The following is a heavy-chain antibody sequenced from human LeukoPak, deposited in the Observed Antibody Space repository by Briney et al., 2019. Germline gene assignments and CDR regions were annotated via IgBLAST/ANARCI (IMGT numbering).Heavy chain of an antibody. CDR2: INHSGST. Sequence: SETLSLTCAVYGGSFSGYYWSWIRQPPGKGLEWIGEINHSGSTNYNPPLKSRVTISVDKSKNDFSLKVNSVTAADTAVYYCTTARGPYYFEYWGPGTLVTVSS. CDR3: TTARGPYYFEY. D-gene: IGHD6-25*01. J-gene: IGHJ4*02. CDR1: GGSFSGYY. V-gene: IGHV4-34*01.